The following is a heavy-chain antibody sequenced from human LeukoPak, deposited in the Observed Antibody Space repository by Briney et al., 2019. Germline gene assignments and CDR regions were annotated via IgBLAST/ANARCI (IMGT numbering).Heavy chain of an antibody. CDR1: GFTFSSYW. CDR2: IKQDGSEK. CDR3: ARYSSSWYVYYYYYMDV. Sequence: GGSLRLSCAASGFTFSSYWMSWVRQAPGKGLEWVANIKQDGSEKYYVDSVKGRLTISRDNAKNSLYLQMNSLRAEDTAVYYCARYSSSWYVYYYYYMDVWGKGTTVTVSS. D-gene: IGHD6-13*01. J-gene: IGHJ6*03. V-gene: IGHV3-7*01.